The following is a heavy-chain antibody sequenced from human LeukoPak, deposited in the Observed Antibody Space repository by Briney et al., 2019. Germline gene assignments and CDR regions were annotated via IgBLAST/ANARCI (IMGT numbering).Heavy chain of an antibody. CDR3: AREGFIAAAGTTKDNWFDP. V-gene: IGHV1-8*03. J-gene: IGHJ5*02. CDR1: GYTFTSYD. CDR2: MNPNSGNT. D-gene: IGHD6-13*01. Sequence: ASVKVSCKASGYTFTSYDINWVRQATGQGLEWMGWMNPNSGNTGYAQKFQGRVTITADKSTSTAYMELSSLRSEDTAVYYCAREGFIAAAGTTKDNWFDPWGQGTLVTVSS.